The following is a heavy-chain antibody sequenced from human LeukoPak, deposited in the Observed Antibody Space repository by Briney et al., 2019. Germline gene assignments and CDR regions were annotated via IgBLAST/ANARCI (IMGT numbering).Heavy chain of an antibody. CDR2: IIPIFGTA. V-gene: IGHV1-69*05. Sequence: SVKVSCKASGGTFSSYAISWVRQAPGQGLEWMGGIIPIFGTANYAQKFQGRVTITTDESTSTAYMGLSSLRSEDTAVYYCARAGGISTVTTSFDYWGQGTLVTVSS. D-gene: IGHD4-17*01. CDR3: ARAGGISTVTTSFDY. J-gene: IGHJ4*02. CDR1: GGTFSSYA.